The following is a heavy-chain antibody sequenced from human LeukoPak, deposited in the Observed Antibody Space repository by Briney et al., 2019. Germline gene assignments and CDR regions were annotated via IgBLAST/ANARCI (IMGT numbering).Heavy chain of an antibody. D-gene: IGHD5-24*01. J-gene: IGHJ4*02. V-gene: IGHV3-74*01. CDR2: IHSDGSST. CDR1: GFTFSSYG. CDR3: ARDPGRDDYSPNFDY. Sequence: PGGSLRLSCAASGFTFSSYGMHWVRQAPGKGLVWVSRIHSDGSSTTYADSVKGRFTISRDNAKNTLYLQMNSLRAEDTAVYYCARDPGRDDYSPNFDYWGQGTLVTVSS.